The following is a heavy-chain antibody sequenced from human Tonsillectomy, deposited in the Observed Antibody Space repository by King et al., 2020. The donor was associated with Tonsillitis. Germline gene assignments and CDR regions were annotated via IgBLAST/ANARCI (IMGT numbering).Heavy chain of an antibody. Sequence: VQLVESGGGVVQPGRSLRLSCAASGFTFSSYGMHWVRQAPGKGLEWVAVISYDGSDKYYVDSVKGRFTISRDNSKNTLYLQMNSLRAEDTAVYYCARDQSSSDSSGYYSDWGQGTMVAVSS. J-gene: IGHJ3*01. CDR3: ARDQSSSDSSGYYSD. CDR1: GFTFSSYG. CDR2: ISYDGSDK. V-gene: IGHV3-30*05. D-gene: IGHD3-22*01.